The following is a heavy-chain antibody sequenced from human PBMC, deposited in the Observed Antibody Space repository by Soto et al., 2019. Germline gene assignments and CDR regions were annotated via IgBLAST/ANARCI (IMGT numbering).Heavy chain of an antibody. Sequence: DVQLVKSGGGLIQPGDSLRLSCAAFGLTISGKKYVAWVRQAPGKGLEWVSGLYDVDGSFYADSVRGRFTTSSDSSKTTVYLQMNDLRPDDTAVYYCATWHEREHAYDVWGQGTTVTVSS. D-gene: IGHD1-1*01. CDR1: GLTISGKKY. CDR2: LYDVDGS. V-gene: IGHV3-53*01. CDR3: ATWHEREHAYDV. J-gene: IGHJ3*01.